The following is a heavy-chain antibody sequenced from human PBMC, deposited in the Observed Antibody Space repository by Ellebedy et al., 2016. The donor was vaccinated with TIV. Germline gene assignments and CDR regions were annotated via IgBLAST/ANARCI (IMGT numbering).Heavy chain of an antibody. J-gene: IGHJ4*02. CDR3: ARDGSEWSRDH. D-gene: IGHD3-3*01. Sequence: GESLKISXGASGFTFSIPGMTWVRHAPGKGLEWVATIDFSGTGTYYADSVKGRFIISRDNTKNLVFLQMNSLGVEDTAVYYCARDGSEWSRDHWGQGTLVTVSS. V-gene: IGHV3-21*06. CDR1: GFTFSIPG. CDR2: IDFSGTGT.